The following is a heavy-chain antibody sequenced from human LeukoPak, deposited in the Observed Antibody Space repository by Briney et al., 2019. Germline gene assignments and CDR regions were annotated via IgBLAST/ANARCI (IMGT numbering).Heavy chain of an antibody. CDR1: GFIFSSYW. D-gene: IGHD2-2*02. CDR3: ARGGAYCSSTSCYTLGGYFDY. J-gene: IGHJ4*02. V-gene: IGHV3-7*01. Sequence: GGSLRLSCAASGFIFSSYWMSWVRQAPGKGLEWVANIKQDGSEKYYVDSVRGRFTISRDNAQNSLYLQMSSLRAEDTAVYYCARGGAYCSSTSCYTLGGYFDYWGQGTLVTVSS. CDR2: IKQDGSEK.